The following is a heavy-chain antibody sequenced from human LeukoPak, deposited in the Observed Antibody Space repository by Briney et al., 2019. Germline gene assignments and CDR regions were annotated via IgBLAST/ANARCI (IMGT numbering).Heavy chain of an antibody. D-gene: IGHD2-2*01. CDR1: GYTFTGYY. CDR3: ARSSREQRVDP. J-gene: IGHJ5*02. CDR2: ISPNSGGT. V-gene: IGHV1-2*02. Sequence: ASVKVSCKASGYTFTGYYMHWVRQGPGQGLEWMGWISPNSGGTNYAQKFQGRVTMTRDTPISTAYMELSRLRSDDTAVYYCARSSREQRVDPWGQGTLVTVSS.